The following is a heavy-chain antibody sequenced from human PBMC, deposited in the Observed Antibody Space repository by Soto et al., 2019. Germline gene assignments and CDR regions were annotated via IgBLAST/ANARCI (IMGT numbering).Heavy chain of an antibody. D-gene: IGHD2-2*01. CDR2: VYYSGST. Sequence: SLTCTVSGGSINGYYWSWIRQPPGRSLEWIGSVYYSGSTNYNPSLKSRVTISVDTSKSQLSLRLGSVTAADTAVYYCARVHFISTSCYEGVFYYYYYMDVWGKGTTVTVSS. CDR3: ARVHFISTSCYEGVFYYYYYMDV. V-gene: IGHV4-59*08. J-gene: IGHJ6*03. CDR1: GGSINGYY.